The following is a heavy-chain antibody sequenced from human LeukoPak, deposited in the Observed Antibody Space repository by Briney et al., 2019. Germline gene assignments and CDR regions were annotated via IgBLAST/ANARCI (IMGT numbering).Heavy chain of an antibody. V-gene: IGHV3-9*01. CDR1: GFTFDDYA. J-gene: IGHJ4*02. CDR2: INWNGGTI. D-gene: IGHD5-12*01. Sequence: PGRSLRLSCAASGFTFDDYAMHWVRQAPGKGLEWVSGINWNGGTIAYADSVKGRFTISRDDAKNSLYLQMNSLRIEDTALYYCAKATGWATPFDYWGQGTLVTVSS. CDR3: AKATGWATPFDY.